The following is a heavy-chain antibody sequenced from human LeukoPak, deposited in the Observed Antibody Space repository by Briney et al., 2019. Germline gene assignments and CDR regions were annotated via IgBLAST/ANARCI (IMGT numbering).Heavy chain of an antibody. Sequence: ASVKVSCKASGYTFTGYYMHWVRQAPGQGLEWMGRINPDSGGTNYAQKFQGRVTMTRDTSISTAYMELSRLRSDDTAVYYCARGERGVIVYDGDYWGQGTLVTVSS. CDR2: INPDSGGT. V-gene: IGHV1-2*06. CDR3: ARGERGVIVYDGDY. J-gene: IGHJ4*02. CDR1: GYTFTGYY. D-gene: IGHD3-10*01.